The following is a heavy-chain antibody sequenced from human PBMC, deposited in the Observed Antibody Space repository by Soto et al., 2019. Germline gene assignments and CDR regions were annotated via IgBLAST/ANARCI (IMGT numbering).Heavy chain of an antibody. CDR1: GFTFSSYG. CDR3: AKRRQLGDYYYYGMDF. CDR2: ISYDGSNQ. D-gene: IGHD3-10*01. V-gene: IGHV3-30*18. J-gene: IGHJ6*02. Sequence: GGSLRLSCAASGFTFSSYGMHWVRQAPGMRLEWVAIISYDGSNQYYADSVKGRFTISRHNSKNTLYLQMNSLRAEDTAVYYCAKRRQLGDYYYYGMDFWGQGTTVTVSS.